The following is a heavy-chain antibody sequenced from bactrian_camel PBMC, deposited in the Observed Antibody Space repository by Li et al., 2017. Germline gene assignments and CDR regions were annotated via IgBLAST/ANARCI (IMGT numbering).Heavy chain of an antibody. CDR3: AARLYGSRWSPNRCDRSFGY. J-gene: IGHJ6*01. Sequence: QVQLVESGGGLVQPGGSLRLSCAASGFAFSSHYMNWVRQAPGKGLEWVSSISGSSNTYYANSVKGRFTISQGNSKNTVTLKMNSLKPEDTGVYYCAARLYGSRWSPNRCDRSFGYWGQGTQVTVS. V-gene: IGHV3-2*01. D-gene: IGHD6*01. CDR1: GFAFSSHY. CDR2: ISGSSNT.